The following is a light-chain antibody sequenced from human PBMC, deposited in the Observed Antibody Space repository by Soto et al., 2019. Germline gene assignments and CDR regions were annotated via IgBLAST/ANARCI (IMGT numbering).Light chain of an antibody. CDR2: AAS. V-gene: IGKV1-39*01. Sequence: DIQMTQSPSSLSASVGDRVTITCRASQSISSYLNCYQQKPGKAPEVLIYAASSLHSGVPSRFSGSGSGTEFTLTISSLQPDDFATYYCQHYNSYSEAFGQGTKVDI. CDR1: QSISSY. J-gene: IGKJ1*01. CDR3: QHYNSYSEA.